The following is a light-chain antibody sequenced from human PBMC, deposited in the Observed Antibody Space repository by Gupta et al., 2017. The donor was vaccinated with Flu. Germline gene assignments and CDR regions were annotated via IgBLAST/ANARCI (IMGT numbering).Light chain of an antibody. Sequence: DIHMTQSPSSLSASVGDRVTITCRASQSIGTYLNWYRQKPGKAPKLLIYTASSLQSGVPSRFSGSGSGTDFTLTISRLQPEDFATYYSQQSDKIPYNSGQGTKVQIK. J-gene: IGKJ2*01. CDR3: QQSDKIPYN. CDR2: TAS. V-gene: IGKV1-39*01. CDR1: QSIGTY.